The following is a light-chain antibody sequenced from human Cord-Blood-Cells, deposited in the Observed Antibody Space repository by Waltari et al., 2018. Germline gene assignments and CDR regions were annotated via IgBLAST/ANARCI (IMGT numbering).Light chain of an antibody. J-gene: IGLJ1*01. CDR3: CSYSGSSTYV. CDR2: EGS. CDR1: SSDVGSYNL. Sequence: QSALTQSASVSGSPGQSITLSCTGTSSDVGSYNLVSWYQQHPGQAPKLMIYEGSKRPSGVSNRFSGSKSGNTASLTISGLQAEDEADYYCCSYSGSSTYVFGTGTKVTVL. V-gene: IGLV2-23*01.